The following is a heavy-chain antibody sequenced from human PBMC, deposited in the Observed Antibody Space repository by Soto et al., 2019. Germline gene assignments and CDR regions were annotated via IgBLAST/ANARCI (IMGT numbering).Heavy chain of an antibody. CDR2: INSDGSSV. V-gene: IGHV3-74*01. Sequence: EVQLVESGGDLVQPGGSLRLSCAASGFTFSSYWMHWVRQAPGKGLVWVSRINSDGSSVSYADSVKGRFTNSRDNAKNTLYLQMNSLRAEDTAVYFCARGDGDYYDGNGYLGRHWGQGTLVTVSS. D-gene: IGHD3-22*01. J-gene: IGHJ4*02. CDR1: GFTFSSYW. CDR3: ARGDGDYYDGNGYLGRH.